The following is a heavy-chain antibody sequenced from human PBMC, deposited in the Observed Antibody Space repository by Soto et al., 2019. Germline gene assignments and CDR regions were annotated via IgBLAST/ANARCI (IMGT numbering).Heavy chain of an antibody. J-gene: IGHJ6*02. D-gene: IGHD5-12*01. CDR1: GYTFTSYG. CDR3: ARYTIVATITFSSHYYYYGMDV. V-gene: IGHV1-18*01. CDR2: ISAYNGNK. Sequence: QVQLVQSGAEVKKPGASVKVSCKSSGYTFTSYGISWVRQAPEQRLEWMGWISAYNGNKNYAQKLQGRVTMTTDTSTSTAYMELRSLRSDDTAVYYCARYTIVATITFSSHYYYYGMDVWGQGTTVTVSS.